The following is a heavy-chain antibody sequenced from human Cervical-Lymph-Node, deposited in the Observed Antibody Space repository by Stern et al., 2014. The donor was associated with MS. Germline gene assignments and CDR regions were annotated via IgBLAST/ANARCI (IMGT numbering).Heavy chain of an antibody. CDR3: AADGGSGYDYFAFDI. J-gene: IGHJ3*02. CDR1: GFTFTSSA. V-gene: IGHV1-58*01. CDR2: IVVGSGNT. D-gene: IGHD5-12*01. Sequence: QLVESGPEVKKPGTSVKVSCKASGFTFTSSAVQWVRQARGQRLEWIGWIVVGSGNTNYAQKFQERVTIPRDMSTSTAYMELSSLRSEDTAVYYCAADGGSGYDYFAFDIWGQGTMVTVSS.